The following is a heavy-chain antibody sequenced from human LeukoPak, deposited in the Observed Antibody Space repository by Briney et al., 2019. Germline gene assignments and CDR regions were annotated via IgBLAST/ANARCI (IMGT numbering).Heavy chain of an antibody. D-gene: IGHD6-13*01. V-gene: IGHV1-69*04. Sequence: GSSVKVSCKASGGTFSSYAISWVRQAPGQGLEWMGRIIPILGIANYAQKFQGRVTITADKSTSTAYMELSSLRSEDTAVYYCAREEYSSSWYGRPHDAFDIWGQGTMVTVSS. CDR3: AREEYSSSWYGRPHDAFDI. CDR2: IIPILGIA. J-gene: IGHJ3*02. CDR1: GGTFSSYA.